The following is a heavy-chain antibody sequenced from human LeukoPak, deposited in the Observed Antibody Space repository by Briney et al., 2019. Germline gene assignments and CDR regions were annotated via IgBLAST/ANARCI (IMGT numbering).Heavy chain of an antibody. CDR1: GYTFTSYG. CDR3: ARAHYGDYGGYYFDY. CDR2: INPNSGGT. V-gene: IGHV1-2*04. J-gene: IGHJ4*02. Sequence: ASVKVSCKASGYTFTSYGISWVRQAPGQGLEWMGWINPNSGGTNYAQKFQGWVTMTRDTSISTAYMELSRLRSDDTAVYYCARAHYGDYGGYYFDYWGQGTLVTFSS. D-gene: IGHD4-17*01.